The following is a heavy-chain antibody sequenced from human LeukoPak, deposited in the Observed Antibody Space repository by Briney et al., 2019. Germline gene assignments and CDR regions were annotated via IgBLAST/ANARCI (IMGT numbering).Heavy chain of an antibody. D-gene: IGHD3-10*01. CDR1: GFTFSSHW. J-gene: IGHJ5*02. CDR2: TEQVEGER. Sequence: GGSLRLSCTASGFTFSSHWMSWARQAPGKGLEWVANTEQVEGERYYLDSVRGRFIISRDNAKNSLYLQMSNLRAEDTAVYYCARDSYQDYYWRFDPWGQGTLVIVSS. V-gene: IGHV3-7*03. CDR3: ARDSYQDYYWRFDP.